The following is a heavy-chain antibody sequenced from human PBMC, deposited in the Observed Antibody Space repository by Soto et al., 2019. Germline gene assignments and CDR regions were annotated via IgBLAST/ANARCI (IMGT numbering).Heavy chain of an antibody. J-gene: IGHJ4*02. D-gene: IGHD2-8*01. CDR3: ARGLLYATTDCDS. CDR2: IIPVVGTT. Sequence: QVQLVQSGAEVKKPGSSVKVSCKASGDTFTTNSLNWVRQAPGQGLEWMGGIIPVVGTTKYAQKYQDRVTITGDKSTNTAYMELSSLRSDDTAVYYCARGLLYATTDCDSWGQGTPVTVSS. CDR1: GDTFTTNS. V-gene: IGHV1-69*06.